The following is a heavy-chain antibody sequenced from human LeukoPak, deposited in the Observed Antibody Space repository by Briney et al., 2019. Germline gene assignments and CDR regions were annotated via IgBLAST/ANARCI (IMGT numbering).Heavy chain of an antibody. CDR2: ISSSGSTI. V-gene: IGHV3-48*03. D-gene: IGHD3-22*01. CDR3: ARTDYDSSGYCDY. Sequence: PGGSLRLFCAACGFTFSSYEMNWVRNVPPKGMVRVSYISSSGSTIYYADSVKGRFTISRDNAKNSLYLQMNSLRAEDTAVYYCARTDYDSSGYCDYWGQGTLVTVSS. CDR1: GFTFSSYE. J-gene: IGHJ4*02.